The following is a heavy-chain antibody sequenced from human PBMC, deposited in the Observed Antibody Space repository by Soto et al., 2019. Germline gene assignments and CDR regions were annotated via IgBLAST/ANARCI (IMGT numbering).Heavy chain of an antibody. CDR2: ISSSSRTI. J-gene: IGHJ3*02. Sequence: PGGSLRLSCAASGFTFSSYSMNWVRQAPGKGLEYLSYISSSSRTIYYGDSVKGRITISRDNAKNSLYLQMNSLRDDDTAVYYCARSYCSGGNCYSSDAFDIWGQGTMVTVSS. D-gene: IGHD2-15*01. CDR3: ARSYCSGGNCYSSDAFDI. V-gene: IGHV3-48*02. CDR1: GFTFSSYS.